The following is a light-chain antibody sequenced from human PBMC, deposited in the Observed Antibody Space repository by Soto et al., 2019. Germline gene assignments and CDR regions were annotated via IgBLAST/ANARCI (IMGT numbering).Light chain of an antibody. Sequence: DIQMTQSPSTLSASVGDRVTITCRASQSISSWLAWYQQKPGKAPKLLIYDASSLESGVPSRFTGSGSVTEFSLTISSLQPDDFAPYYCQQYNSYSWTFGQGTKLEIK. J-gene: IGKJ2*01. CDR3: QQYNSYSWT. V-gene: IGKV1-5*01. CDR1: QSISSW. CDR2: DAS.